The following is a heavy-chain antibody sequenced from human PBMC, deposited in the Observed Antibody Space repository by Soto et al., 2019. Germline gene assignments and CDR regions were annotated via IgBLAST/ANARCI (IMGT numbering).Heavy chain of an antibody. CDR1: GFTFSGSA. D-gene: IGHD6-19*01. Sequence: QAGGSLRLSCAASGFTFSGSAMHWVRQASGKGLEWVGRIRSKANSYATAYAASVKGRFTISRDDSKNTAYLQMNSLKTEDTAVYYCTRHLGSVATDYWGQGTLVTVSS. V-gene: IGHV3-73*01. CDR3: TRHLGSVATDY. CDR2: IRSKANSYAT. J-gene: IGHJ4*02.